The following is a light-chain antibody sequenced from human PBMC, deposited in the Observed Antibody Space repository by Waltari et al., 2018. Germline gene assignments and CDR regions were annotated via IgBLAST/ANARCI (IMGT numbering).Light chain of an antibody. Sequence: DILLTQSPTSLSASTGDRVTITCQASQHISNYLNWYQRKPGKAPKLLIYDASDLEPGVQLRFSGTGYGASFTLTISSLQPEDVATYYCQQFDAFPYTFGQGTNLQIK. J-gene: IGKJ2*01. V-gene: IGKV1-33*01. CDR2: DAS. CDR1: QHISNY. CDR3: QQFDAFPYT.